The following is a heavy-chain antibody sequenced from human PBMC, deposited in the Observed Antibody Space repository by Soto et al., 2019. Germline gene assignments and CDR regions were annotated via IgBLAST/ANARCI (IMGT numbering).Heavy chain of an antibody. CDR2: ISGSGGST. J-gene: IGHJ4*02. CDR1: GFTFSSYA. V-gene: IGHV3-23*01. Sequence: GGSLRLSCAASGFTFSSYAMSWVRQAPGKGLEWVSAISGSGGSTYYADSVKGRFTISRDNSKNTLYLQMNSLRAEDTAVYYCANQNRLGDYFDYWGQGTLVTVSS. CDR3: ANQNRLGDYFDY. D-gene: IGHD6-19*01.